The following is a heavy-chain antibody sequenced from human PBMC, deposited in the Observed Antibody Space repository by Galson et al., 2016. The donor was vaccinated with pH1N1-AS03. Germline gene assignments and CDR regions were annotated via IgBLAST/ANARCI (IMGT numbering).Heavy chain of an antibody. V-gene: IGHV2-5*02. D-gene: IGHD4-17*01. J-gene: IGHJ4*02. CDR2: IYWDDDK. Sequence: PALVKPPQTLTLTCTFCGFSLSTSGVGVGWIRQPPGKALEWLALIYWDDDKRYSPSLRSRLTITKDTSKNQVVLTMTNMDPVDTATYYCAKSEYGDYVDYFDYWVQGTLVPVSS. CDR3: AKSEYGDYVDYFDY. CDR1: GFSLSTSGVG.